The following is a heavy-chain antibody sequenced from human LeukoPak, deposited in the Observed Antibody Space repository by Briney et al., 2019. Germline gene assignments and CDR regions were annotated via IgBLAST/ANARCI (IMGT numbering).Heavy chain of an antibody. J-gene: IGHJ4*02. Sequence: SETLSLTCAVSGGSISSSNWWSWVRQPPGKGLEWIGEIYHSGSTNYNPSLKSRVTISVDTSKNQFSLKLSSVTAADTAVYYCARADFWSGQAHFDYWGQGTLVTVSS. V-gene: IGHV4-4*02. D-gene: IGHD3-3*01. CDR2: IYHSGST. CDR1: GGSISSSNW. CDR3: ARADFWSGQAHFDY.